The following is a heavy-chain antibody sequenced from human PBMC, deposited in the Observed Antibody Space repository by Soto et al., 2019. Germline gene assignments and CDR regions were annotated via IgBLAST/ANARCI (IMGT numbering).Heavy chain of an antibody. Sequence: EVQLVESGGGLVQPGGSLRLACAASGFTFSNYAMDWVRQAPGKGLEWISYITGDSGTVLYADSVKGRFTISRDNAKNSLYLQMSSLRVEDTAVYYCARDPGYYDSSGSNDAFDVWGQGIMVTVSS. CDR3: ARDPGYYDSSGSNDAFDV. CDR2: ITGDSGTV. CDR1: GFTFSNYA. V-gene: IGHV3-48*01. J-gene: IGHJ3*01. D-gene: IGHD3-22*01.